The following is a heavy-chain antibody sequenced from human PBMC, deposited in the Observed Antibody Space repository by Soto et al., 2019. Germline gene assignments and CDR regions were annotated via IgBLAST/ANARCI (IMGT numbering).Heavy chain of an antibody. J-gene: IGHJ4*02. V-gene: IGHV3-33*01. D-gene: IGHD3-22*01. Sequence: GGSLRLSCAASGFTFSSYGMHWVRQAPGKGLEWVAVIWYDGSNKYYADSVKGRFTISRDNSKNTLYLQMNSLRAEDTAVYYCARGGTYYYDSSGYYYSWGQGTLVTVSS. CDR3: ARGGTYYYDSSGYYYS. CDR2: IWYDGSNK. CDR1: GFTFSSYG.